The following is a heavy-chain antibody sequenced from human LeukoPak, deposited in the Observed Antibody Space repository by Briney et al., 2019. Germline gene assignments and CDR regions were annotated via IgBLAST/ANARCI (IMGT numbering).Heavy chain of an antibody. J-gene: IGHJ4*02. Sequence: SETLSLTCAVSGGSISSSNWWSWVRQPPGKGLEWIGEIYHSGSTNYNPSLKSRVTISVDTSNNQFSLRLNSVTAADTAVYYCARVILTMAGTSTDSWGQGTLVTVSS. CDR1: GGSISSSNW. CDR3: ARVILTMAGTSTDS. D-gene: IGHD6-19*01. V-gene: IGHV4-4*02. CDR2: IYHSGST.